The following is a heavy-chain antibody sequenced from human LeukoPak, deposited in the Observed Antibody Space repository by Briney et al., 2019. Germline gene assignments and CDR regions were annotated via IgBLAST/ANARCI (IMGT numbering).Heavy chain of an antibody. J-gene: IGHJ3*02. V-gene: IGHV1-18*01. D-gene: IGHD6-13*01. Sequence: ASVQVSCHASGFTFAIYGISWVRPAPGQGLEWMGWISAYNGNTNYAQKLQGRVTMTTDTSTSTAYMELRSLRSDDTAVYYCARGGSWYGDAFDIWGQGTMVTVSS. CDR2: ISAYNGNT. CDR1: GFTFAIYG. CDR3: ARGGSWYGDAFDI.